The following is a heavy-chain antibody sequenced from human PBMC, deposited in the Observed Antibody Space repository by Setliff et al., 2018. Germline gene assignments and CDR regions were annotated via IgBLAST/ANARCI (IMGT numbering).Heavy chain of an antibody. D-gene: IGHD2-2*01. CDR3: TRTPCSSSRCLSQLDY. J-gene: IGHJ4*02. V-gene: IGHV3-72*01. CDR2: FRDKASGYTT. Sequence: GGSLRLSCAASGLTFSDHYVDWVRQAPGKGLEWVGRFRDKASGYTTEYAASVKGRFTISRDDSKNSRDLQMSSLKTEDTAVYYCTRTPCSSSRCLSQLDYWSQGALVTVSS. CDR1: GLTFSDHY.